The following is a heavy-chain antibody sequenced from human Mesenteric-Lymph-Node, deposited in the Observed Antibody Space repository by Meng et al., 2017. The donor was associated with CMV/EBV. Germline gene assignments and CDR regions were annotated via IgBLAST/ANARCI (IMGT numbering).Heavy chain of an antibody. D-gene: IGHD3-3*01. J-gene: IGHJ6*02. CDR1: GFTVSRNY. CDR3: ARGMYDFSSGYYSRPPNYAMDV. CDR2: IYSGGST. V-gene: IGHV3-66*02. Sequence: GGSLRLSCAASGFTVSRNYMGWVRQAPGKGLEWVSVIYSGGSTYYADSVKGRFTISRDSSKNTLYLQMNSLRTEDTAVYYCARGMYDFSSGYYSRPPNYAMDVWGQGTTVTVSS.